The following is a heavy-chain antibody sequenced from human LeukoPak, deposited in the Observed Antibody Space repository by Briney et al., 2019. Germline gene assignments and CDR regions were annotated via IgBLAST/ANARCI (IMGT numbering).Heavy chain of an antibody. D-gene: IGHD6-19*01. CDR3: ARDLVAGPPSNWFDP. V-gene: IGHV3-33*08. Sequence: PGGSLRLSCAASGFTFSNYGLHWVRQAPGKGLEWVAVIWYDGSNKYYADSVKGRFTISRDNSKNTLYLQMNSLRAEDTAVYYCARDLVAGPPSNWFDPWGQGTLVTVSS. CDR1: GFTFSNYG. CDR2: IWYDGSNK. J-gene: IGHJ5*02.